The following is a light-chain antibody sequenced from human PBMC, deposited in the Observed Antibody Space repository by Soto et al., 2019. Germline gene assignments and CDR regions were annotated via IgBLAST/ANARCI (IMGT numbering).Light chain of an antibody. Sequence: DIQMTQSPSTLSASVGGRVTITCRARQSISTWLAWYQQKPGKAPKLLIYKASNLEGGVPSRFSGSGSGPEFTITISSLHPDDFATYYCQQYNTYPLTFGGGTTVEIK. CDR3: QQYNTYPLT. J-gene: IGKJ4*01. CDR2: KAS. V-gene: IGKV1-5*03. CDR1: QSISTW.